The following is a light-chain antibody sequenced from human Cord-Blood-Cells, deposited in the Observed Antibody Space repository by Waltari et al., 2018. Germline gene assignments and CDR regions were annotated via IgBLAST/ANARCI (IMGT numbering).Light chain of an antibody. J-gene: IGKJ2*01. CDR2: AAS. CDR1: PGISSW. Sequence: DIQMTQSPSSVSASVGDRVTITCRASPGISSWLAWYQQKPGKAPKLLIYAASSLKSGVPSRFSGSGSGTDFTLTSSSLQPEDFATYYCQQANSFPYTFGQGTKLEIK. V-gene: IGKV1-12*01. CDR3: QQANSFPYT.